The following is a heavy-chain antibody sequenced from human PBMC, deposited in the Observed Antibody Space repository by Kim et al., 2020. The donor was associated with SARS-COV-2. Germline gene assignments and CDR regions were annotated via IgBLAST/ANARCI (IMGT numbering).Heavy chain of an antibody. CDR3: ARASQFTNYYGSGSYSWFDP. Sequence: SQTLSLTCTVSGGSISSYYWSWIRQPPGKGLEWIGYIYYSGSTNYNPSLKSRVTISVDTSKNQFSLKLSSVTAADTAVYYCARASQFTNYYGSGSYSWFDPWGQGTLVTVSS. J-gene: IGHJ5*02. CDR1: GGSISSYY. V-gene: IGHV4-59*01. D-gene: IGHD3-10*01. CDR2: IYYSGST.